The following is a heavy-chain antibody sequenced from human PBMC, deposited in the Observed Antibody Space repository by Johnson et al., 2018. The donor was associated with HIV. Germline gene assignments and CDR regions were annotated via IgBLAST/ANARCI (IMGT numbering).Heavy chain of an antibody. CDR2: ISSSGSTI. Sequence: QVQLVESGGGLVKPGGSLRLSCAASGFTFSDYYMSWIRQAPGKGLEWVSYISSSGSTIYYADSVKGRFTISRDNAKNSLYLQMNSLRAEDTALYYCAKGKDSSAYSHDAFDIWGQGTMVTVSS. V-gene: IGHV3-11*01. CDR3: AKGKDSSAYSHDAFDI. D-gene: IGHD3-22*01. CDR1: GFTFSDYY. J-gene: IGHJ3*02.